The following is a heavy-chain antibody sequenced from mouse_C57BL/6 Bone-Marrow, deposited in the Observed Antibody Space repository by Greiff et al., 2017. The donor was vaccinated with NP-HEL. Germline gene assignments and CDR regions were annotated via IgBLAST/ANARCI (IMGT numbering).Heavy chain of an antibody. CDR1: GYTFTSYW. J-gene: IGHJ2*01. D-gene: IGHD1-1*01. V-gene: IGHV1-69*01. Sequence: QVQLQQPGAELVMPGASVKLSCKASGYTFTSYWMHWVKQRPGQGLEWIGEIDPSDSYTNYNQKFKGKSTLTVDKSSSTAYMQLSSRTSEDSAGYDCARIHYYGSRGDYWGQGTTLTVSS. CDR3: ARIHYYGSRGDY. CDR2: IDPSDSYT.